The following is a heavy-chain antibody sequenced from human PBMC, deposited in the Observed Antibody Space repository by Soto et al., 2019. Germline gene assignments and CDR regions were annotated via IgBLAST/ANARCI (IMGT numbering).Heavy chain of an antibody. J-gene: IGHJ6*02. CDR2: ISAYNGNT. D-gene: IGHD2-15*01. CDR3: ARDLRVVAAATQAYYYYGMDV. CDR1: GYTFTSYG. Sequence: ASVKVSCKASGYTFTSYGISWVRQAPGQGLEWMGWISAYNGNTNYAQKLQGRVTMTTDTSTSTAYMELRSLRSDDTAVYYCARDLRVVAAATQAYYYYGMDVWGQGTTVTVSS. V-gene: IGHV1-18*04.